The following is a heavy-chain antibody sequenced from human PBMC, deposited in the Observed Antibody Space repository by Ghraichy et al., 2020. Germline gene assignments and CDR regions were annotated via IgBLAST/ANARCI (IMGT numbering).Heavy chain of an antibody. CDR1: GGSISSYY. V-gene: IGHV4-59*01. CDR2: IYYSGST. CDR3: ARDGAYYYYGMDV. J-gene: IGHJ6*02. D-gene: IGHD1-26*01. Sequence: SETLSLTCTVSGGSISSYYWSWIRQPPGKGLEWIGYIYYSGSTNYNPSLKSRVTISVDTSKNQFSLKLSSVTAADTAVYYCARDGAYYYYGMDVWGQGTTVTVSS.